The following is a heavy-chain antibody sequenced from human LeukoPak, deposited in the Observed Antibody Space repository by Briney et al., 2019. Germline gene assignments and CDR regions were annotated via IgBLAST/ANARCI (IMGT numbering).Heavy chain of an antibody. CDR2: FDPDDGET. Sequence: ASVKVSCKVSGYTLTELPIHWVRQAPGKGLEWMGGFDPDDGETVYAQMFQGRVTMTEDTSSDTASMELSSLRSEDTAVYYCATGTGGSYYVGIIRPIDYWGQGTLVTVSS. CDR1: GYTLTELP. J-gene: IGHJ4*02. CDR3: ATGTGGSYYVGIIRPIDY. D-gene: IGHD1-26*01. V-gene: IGHV1-24*01.